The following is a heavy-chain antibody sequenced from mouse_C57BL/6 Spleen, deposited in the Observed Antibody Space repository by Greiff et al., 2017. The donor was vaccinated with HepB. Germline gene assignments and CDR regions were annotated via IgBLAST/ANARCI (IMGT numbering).Heavy chain of an antibody. CDR2: ISSGGSYT. Sequence: EVQGVESGGDLVKPGGSLKLSCAASGFTFSSYGMSWVRQTPDKRLEWVATISSGGSYTYYPDSVKGRFTISRDNAKNTLYLQMSSLKSEDTAMYYCARLGVGSPFPYYAMDYWGQGTSVTVSS. J-gene: IGHJ4*01. CDR3: ARLGVGSPFPYYAMDY. D-gene: IGHD1-1*02. CDR1: GFTFSSYG. V-gene: IGHV5-6*01.